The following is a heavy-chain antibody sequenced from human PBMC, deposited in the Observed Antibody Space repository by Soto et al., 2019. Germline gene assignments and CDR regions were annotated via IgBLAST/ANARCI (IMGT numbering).Heavy chain of an antibody. D-gene: IGHD3-10*01. CDR3: ATVLPPLLWFGELLPWGYYYGMDV. V-gene: IGHV4-61*01. J-gene: IGHJ6*02. CDR1: GGSVSSGSYY. Sequence: QVQLQESGPGLVKPSETLSLTCTVSGGSVSSGSYYWSWIRQPPGKGLEWIGYIYYSGSTNYNPSLKSRVTISVDTSKNQFSLKLSSVTAADTAVYYCATVLPPLLWFGELLPWGYYYGMDVWGQGTTVTVSS. CDR2: IYYSGST.